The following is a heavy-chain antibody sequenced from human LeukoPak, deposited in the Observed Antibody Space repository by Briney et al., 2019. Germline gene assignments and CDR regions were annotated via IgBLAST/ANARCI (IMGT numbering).Heavy chain of an antibody. CDR3: VREGYEEGFDY. D-gene: IGHD5-12*01. V-gene: IGHV4-34*01. J-gene: IGHJ4*02. CDR1: GGSFSGYY. Sequence: SETLSLTCAVYGGSFSGYYWSWIRQPPGKGLEWIGEINHSGSTNYNPSLKSRVTISVDTSKNQFSLKLSSVTAADTAVYYCVREGYEEGFDYWGQGTLVTVSS. CDR2: INHSGST.